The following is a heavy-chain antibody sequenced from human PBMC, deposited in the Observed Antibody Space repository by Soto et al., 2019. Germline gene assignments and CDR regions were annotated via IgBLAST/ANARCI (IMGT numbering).Heavy chain of an antibody. Sequence: SETLTLTCAVSGASISNRNWWSWVRQPPGKGLEWIGEIYHSGSTNYNPSLKSRVTISVDKSKNQFSLKLSSVTAADTAVYYCARARDSSGYNDYWGQGTLVTVSS. CDR2: IYHSGST. V-gene: IGHV4-4*02. J-gene: IGHJ4*02. CDR3: ARARDSSGYNDY. CDR1: GASISNRNW. D-gene: IGHD3-22*01.